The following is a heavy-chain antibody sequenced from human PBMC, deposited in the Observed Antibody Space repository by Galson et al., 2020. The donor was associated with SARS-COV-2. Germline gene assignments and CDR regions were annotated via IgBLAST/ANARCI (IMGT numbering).Heavy chain of an antibody. CDR2: VYHSGAT. CDR3: ARPYDPSEYDGFDS. D-gene: IGHD3-22*01. V-gene: IGHV4-38-2*01. CDR1: GYSISSGYY. J-gene: IGHJ4*02. Sequence: SETLSLTCDVSGYSISSGYYWGWIRQSPGKGLEWIGSVYHSGATLYNPPLNSRVSISVDTSKNQFSLKLRSVTAADTAVYYCARPYDPSEYDGFDSWGQGILVTVSS.